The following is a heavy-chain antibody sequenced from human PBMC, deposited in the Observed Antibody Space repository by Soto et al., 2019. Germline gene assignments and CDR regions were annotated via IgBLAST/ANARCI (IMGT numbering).Heavy chain of an antibody. J-gene: IGHJ4*02. D-gene: IGHD2-15*01. Sequence: QVQLVQSGAEVKKPGSSVKVSCKASGGTFSSYAISWVRQAPGQGLEWMGGIIPIFGTANYAQKFQGRVTITADESTSTADMELSSLRSEDTAVYYCASPALGYCSGGSCYLGYWGQGTLVTVSS. CDR1: GGTFSSYA. V-gene: IGHV1-69*12. CDR2: IIPIFGTA. CDR3: ASPALGYCSGGSCYLGY.